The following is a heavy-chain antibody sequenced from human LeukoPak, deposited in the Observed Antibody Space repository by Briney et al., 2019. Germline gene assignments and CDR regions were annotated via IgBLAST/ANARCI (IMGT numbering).Heavy chain of an antibody. D-gene: IGHD2-15*01. CDR1: GYSISSGYY. J-gene: IGHJ5*02. CDR2: IYHSGST. CDR3: ASQEVVVAATPDWFDP. V-gene: IGHV4-38-2*01. Sequence: PSETLSLTCAVSGYSISSGYYWGWIRQPPGKGLEWIGSIYHSGSTYYNPSLKSRVTISVDTSKNQFSLKLSSVTAADTAVYYCASQEVVVAATPDWFDPWGQGTLVTVSS.